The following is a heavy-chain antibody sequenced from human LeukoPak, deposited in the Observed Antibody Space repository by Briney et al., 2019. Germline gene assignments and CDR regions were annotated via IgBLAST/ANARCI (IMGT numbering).Heavy chain of an antibody. J-gene: IGHJ4*02. CDR1: GFTFSSYS. CDR3: ATRGWFGSRPFDY. Sequence: GSLRLSCAASGFTFSSYSMNWVRQAPGKGLEWVSYISSSSSTIYYADSVKGRFTISRDNSKNTLYLQMNSLRAEDTAVYYCATRGWFGSRPFDYWGQGTLVTVSS. V-gene: IGHV3-48*01. D-gene: IGHD3-10*01. CDR2: ISSSSSTI.